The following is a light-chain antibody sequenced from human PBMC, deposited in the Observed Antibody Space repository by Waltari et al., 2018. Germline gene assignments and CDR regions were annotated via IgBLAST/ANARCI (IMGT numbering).Light chain of an antibody. CDR1: NSYVGNYDF. J-gene: IGLJ2*01. CDR2: DVN. CDR3: SSYTTYGTFVI. Sequence: QSALTQPASASGSPGQSLTISCTRTNSYVGNYDFVSWYQQCPGKAPQLIIYDVNKRPSGLSNRFSGSKSGNTASLTISGLQAEDEAVYYCSSYTTYGTFVIFGGGTKLTVL. V-gene: IGLV2-14*03.